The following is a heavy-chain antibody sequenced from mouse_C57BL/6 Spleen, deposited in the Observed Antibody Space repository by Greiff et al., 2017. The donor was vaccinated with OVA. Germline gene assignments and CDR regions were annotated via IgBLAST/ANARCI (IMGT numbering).Heavy chain of an antibody. CDR3: AKNYYGSSLYWYFDV. D-gene: IGHD1-1*01. V-gene: IGHV2-5*01. Sequence: VQLQQSGPGLVQPSQRLSITCTVSGFSLTSYGVHWVRQSPGKGLEWLGVIWRGGSTDFNAAFMSRLSITKDNSKSQVFFKMNSLQADDTAIYYGAKNYYGSSLYWYFDVWGTGTTVTVSS. CDR2: IWRGGST. CDR1: GFSLTSYG. J-gene: IGHJ1*03.